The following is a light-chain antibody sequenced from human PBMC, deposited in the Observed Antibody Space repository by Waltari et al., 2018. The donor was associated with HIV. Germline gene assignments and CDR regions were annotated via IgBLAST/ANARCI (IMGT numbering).Light chain of an antibody. J-gene: IGLJ3*02. Sequence: QSVLTQPPSVSAAPGQKVTISCSGSSSDIGSYSVSWYQQFPGTAPRRLIFDTAKRPSGIPDRFSASKSGTSATLDITGLQTGDEADYYCATWDNSLSIGVFGGGTKLTVL. CDR1: SSDIGSYS. V-gene: IGLV1-51*01. CDR3: ATWDNSLSIGV. CDR2: DTA.